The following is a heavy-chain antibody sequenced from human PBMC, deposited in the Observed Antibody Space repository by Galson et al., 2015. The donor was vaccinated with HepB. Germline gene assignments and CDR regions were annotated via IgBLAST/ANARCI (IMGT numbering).Heavy chain of an antibody. CDR1: GYTLTELS. V-gene: IGHV1-24*01. J-gene: IGHJ4*02. CDR3: ATVGRWLHSYYFDY. CDR2: FDPEDGET. D-gene: IGHD5-24*01. Sequence: SVKVSCKVSGYTLTELSMHWVRQAPGKGLEWMGGFDPEDGETIYAQKFQGRVTMTEDTSTDTAYMELSSLRSEDTAVYYCATVGRWLHSYYFDYWGQGTLVTVSS.